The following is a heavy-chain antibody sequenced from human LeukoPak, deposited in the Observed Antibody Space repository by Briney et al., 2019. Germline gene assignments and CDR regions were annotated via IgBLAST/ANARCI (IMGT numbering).Heavy chain of an antibody. Sequence: GGSLRLSCAASGFTFSSYAMSWVRQAPGKGLEWVSAISGSGGSTYYADSVKGRFTISRDNSKNTLYLQMNSLRAEDTAVYYCAKPRVGATIPVVAFDIWGQGTMVTVSS. CDR3: AKPRVGATIPVVAFDI. D-gene: IGHD1-26*01. J-gene: IGHJ3*02. V-gene: IGHV3-23*01. CDR1: GFTFSSYA. CDR2: ISGSGGST.